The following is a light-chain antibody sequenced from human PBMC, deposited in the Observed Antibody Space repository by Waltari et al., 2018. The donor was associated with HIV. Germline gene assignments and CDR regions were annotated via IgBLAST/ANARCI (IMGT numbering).Light chain of an antibody. J-gene: IGLJ2*01. V-gene: IGLV2-8*01. CDR2: EVS. CDR1: SRDVGGYNY. CDR3: NSYAGSNNWV. Sequence: QSALTQPPSASGSPGQSVTISCTGTSRDVGGYNYVSWYQHHPGKAPKLMISEVSKRPSGVPDRFSGSKSGNTASLTVSGLQAEDEADYFCNSYAGSNNWVFGGGTKLTVL.